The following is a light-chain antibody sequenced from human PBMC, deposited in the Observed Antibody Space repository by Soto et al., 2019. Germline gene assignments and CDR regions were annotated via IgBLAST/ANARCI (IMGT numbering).Light chain of an antibody. CDR3: QQYGSSRA. V-gene: IGKV3-20*01. CDR2: GAS. Sequence: EIMLTQSPGTLSLSRGERATLSCGASHSVSSSYLAWYQQKPGQAPRLLIYGASSRATGIPDRFSGSGSGTDFTLTISRLEPEDFAVYYCQQYGSSRAFGQGTMVAIK. J-gene: IGKJ1*01. CDR1: HSVSSSY.